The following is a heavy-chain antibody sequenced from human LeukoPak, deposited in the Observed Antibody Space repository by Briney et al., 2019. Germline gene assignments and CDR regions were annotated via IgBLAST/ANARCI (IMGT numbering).Heavy chain of an antibody. CDR1: GFTFSSYW. D-gene: IGHD3-22*01. Sequence: GGSLRLSCAASGFTFSSYWMSWVRQAPGKGLEWVANIKQDGSEKYYVDSVKGRFTISRDNAKNSLYLQMNSLRAEDTAVYYCARAYYYDSSGLGDYWGQGTLVTVSS. CDR3: ARAYYYDSSGLGDY. J-gene: IGHJ4*02. CDR2: IKQDGSEK. V-gene: IGHV3-7*01.